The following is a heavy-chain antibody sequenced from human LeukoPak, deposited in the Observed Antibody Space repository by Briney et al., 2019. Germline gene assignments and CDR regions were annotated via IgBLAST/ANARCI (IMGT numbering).Heavy chain of an antibody. CDR2: IRDDGSIK. J-gene: IGHJ5*02. Sequence: GGSLRLSCAPSGFTFNNYGMHWVRQAPGKGLEWVAFIRDDGSIKYYADSVKGRFTISRDNSKNTLSLQMNSLRAEDTAVYYCAREMYNWNDRSSWFDPWGQGTLVTVSS. CDR1: GFTFNNYG. D-gene: IGHD1-1*01. V-gene: IGHV3-30*02. CDR3: AREMYNWNDRSSWFDP.